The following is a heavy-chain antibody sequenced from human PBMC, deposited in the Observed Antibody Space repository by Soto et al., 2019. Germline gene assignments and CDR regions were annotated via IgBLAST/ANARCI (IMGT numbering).Heavy chain of an antibody. J-gene: IGHJ6*02. Sequence: QVQLVESGGGVVQPGRSLRLSCAASGFTFSSYGMHWVRQAPGKGLEWVAVIWYDGSNKYYADSVKGRFTISRDNSKNTLYLQMYSLRAEDTAVYYCARVWSPGYYGMDVWGQGTTVTVSS. V-gene: IGHV3-33*01. CDR1: GFTFSSYG. CDR2: IWYDGSNK. CDR3: ARVWSPGYYGMDV. D-gene: IGHD3-10*01.